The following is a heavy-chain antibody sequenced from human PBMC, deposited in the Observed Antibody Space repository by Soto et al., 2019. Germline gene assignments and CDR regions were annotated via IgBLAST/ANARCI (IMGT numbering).Heavy chain of an antibody. CDR3: ARGKRDFRFLEWSYYLDH. CDR2: ISYDGSNK. J-gene: IGHJ4*02. Sequence: QVQLVESGGGVVQPGRSLRLSCAASGFTFSSCAMHWVRQAPGKGLEWVAVISYDGSNKYYADSVKGRFTISRDNSKNTLLLQMDRLKAEDNAVYYCARGKRDFRFLEWSYYLDHWGQGTLGTVPP. V-gene: IGHV3-30-3*01. D-gene: IGHD3-3*01. CDR1: GFTFSSCA.